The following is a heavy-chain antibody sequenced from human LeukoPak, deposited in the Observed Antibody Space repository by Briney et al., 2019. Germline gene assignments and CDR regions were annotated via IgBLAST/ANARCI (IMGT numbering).Heavy chain of an antibody. D-gene: IGHD6-13*01. CDR2: IYYSGST. Sequence: SETLSLTCTVSGGSISSHYWSWIRQPPGKGLEWIGYIYYSGSTNYNPSLKSRVTISVDTSKNQFSLKLSSVTAADTAVYYCAREPIAAAGPFDPWGQGTLVTVSS. V-gene: IGHV4-59*11. CDR3: AREPIAAAGPFDP. CDR1: GGSISSHY. J-gene: IGHJ5*02.